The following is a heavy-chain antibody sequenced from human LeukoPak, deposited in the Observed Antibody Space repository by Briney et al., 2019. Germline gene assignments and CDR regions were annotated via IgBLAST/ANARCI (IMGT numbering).Heavy chain of an antibody. J-gene: IGHJ4*02. CDR2: INPNTGDT. CDR3: ASYPRYVSTPPFDY. CDR1: GYTFTGYY. Sequence: ASVKVSCKASGYTFTGYYMHWVRQAPGQGPEWMGWINPNTGDTKYAQKFQGRVTMTRDTTISTAYLELSRLTSDDTAVYYCASYPRYVSTPPFDYWGQGTLVTVSS. V-gene: IGHV1-2*02. D-gene: IGHD2-15*01.